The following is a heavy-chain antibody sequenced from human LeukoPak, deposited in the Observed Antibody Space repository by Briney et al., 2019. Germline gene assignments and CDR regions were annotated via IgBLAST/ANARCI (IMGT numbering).Heavy chain of an antibody. CDR1: GGSINSYY. Sequence: SETLSLTCSVSGGSINSYYWSWIRQPPGKELQWIGYIYSSGSTKYNPSLKSRVTISVETSKNQFFLKLSSVTAADTAVYYCAGQVGDIYYYYYMDVWGKGTTVTVSS. D-gene: IGHD3-22*01. CDR2: IYSSGST. J-gene: IGHJ6*03. CDR3: AGQVGDIYYYYYMDV. V-gene: IGHV4-4*09.